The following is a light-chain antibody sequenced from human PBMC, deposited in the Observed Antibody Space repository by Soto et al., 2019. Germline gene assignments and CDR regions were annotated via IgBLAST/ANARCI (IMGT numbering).Light chain of an antibody. CDR2: EVS. Sequence: QSLQTQPPWASLSPGPSVTISCTGTSSDVGGYNYVSLYQQHPGKAPKLMIYEVSKRPSGVPDRFSGSKSGNTASLTVSGLQAEDEADYYCSSYAGSNNHVFGTGTKVTVL. CDR1: SSDVGGYNY. J-gene: IGLJ1*01. V-gene: IGLV2-8*01. CDR3: SSYAGSNNHV.